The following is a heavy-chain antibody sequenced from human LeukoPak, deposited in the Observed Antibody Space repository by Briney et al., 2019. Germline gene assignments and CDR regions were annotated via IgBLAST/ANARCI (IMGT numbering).Heavy chain of an antibody. CDR1: GYTFTGYY. CDR3: ASSVSGYDFWSGNHYYMDV. CDR2: INPNSGGT. Sequence: ASVKVSCKASGYTFTGYYMHWVRQAPGQGLEWMGWINPNSGGTNYAQKFQGRVTMTRDTSISTAYMELSRLRSDDTAVYYCASSVSGYDFWSGNHYYMDVWGKGTTVSVSS. V-gene: IGHV1-2*02. J-gene: IGHJ6*03. D-gene: IGHD3-3*01.